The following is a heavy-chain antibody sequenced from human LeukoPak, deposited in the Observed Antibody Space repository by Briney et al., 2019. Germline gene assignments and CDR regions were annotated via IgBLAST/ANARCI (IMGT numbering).Heavy chain of an antibody. J-gene: IGHJ4*02. CDR1: GLTFSSSS. D-gene: IGHD3-22*01. CDR3: ARGLISSGYSPYFDY. CDR2: ISSSSNYM. V-gene: IGHV3-21*01. Sequence: GGSLRLSCAASGLTFSSSSMNWVRQAPGKGLEWVSSISSSSNYMHYTDSVKGRFTIFRDNAENSLYLQMNSLRIEDTAVYYCARGLISSGYSPYFDYWGQGTLVTVSS.